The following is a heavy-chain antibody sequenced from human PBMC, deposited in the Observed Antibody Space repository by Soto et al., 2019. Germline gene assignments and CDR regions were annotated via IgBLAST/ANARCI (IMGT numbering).Heavy chain of an antibody. CDR1: GFTFSSYA. D-gene: IGHD3-3*01. CDR3: AKDFYDFWSGTLDYYYYMDV. CDR2: ISYDGSNK. J-gene: IGHJ6*03. V-gene: IGHV3-30-3*01. Sequence: GGSLRLSCAASGFTFSSYAMHWVRQAPGKGLEWVAVISYDGSNKYYADSVKGRFTISRDNSKNTLYLQMNSLRAEDTAVYYCAKDFYDFWSGTLDYYYYMDVWGKGTTVTVSS.